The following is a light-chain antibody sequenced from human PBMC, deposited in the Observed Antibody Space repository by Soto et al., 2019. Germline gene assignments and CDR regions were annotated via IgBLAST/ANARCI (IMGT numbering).Light chain of an antibody. CDR1: QGIKSY. V-gene: IGKV1-27*01. CDR2: GAS. J-gene: IGKJ2*01. CDR3: QKYNSAPNT. Sequence: DIQMTQSPSSLSASVGGRVTITCRASQGIKSYLAWYQHKPGNAPKLLINGASTLQSGVPSRFSGSGSGTDFTLSISSLQPEDVATYYCQKYNSAPNTFGQGTKPEIK.